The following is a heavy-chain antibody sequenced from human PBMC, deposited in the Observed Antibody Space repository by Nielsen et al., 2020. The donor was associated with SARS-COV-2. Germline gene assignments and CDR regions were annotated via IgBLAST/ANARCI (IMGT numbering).Heavy chain of an antibody. Sequence: VRQAPGKGLEWVAVISYDGSNKYYADSVKGRFTISRDNSKNTLYLQMNSLRAEDKAVYYCAKSVAAHHSNYYYYYYGMDVWGQGTTVTVSS. CDR3: AKSVAAHHSNYYYYYYGMDV. J-gene: IGHJ6*02. D-gene: IGHD2-15*01. V-gene: IGHV3-30*18. CDR2: ISYDGSNK.